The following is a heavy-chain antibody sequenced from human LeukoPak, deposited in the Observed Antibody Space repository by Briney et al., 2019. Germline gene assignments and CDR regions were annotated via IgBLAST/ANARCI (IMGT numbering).Heavy chain of an antibody. V-gene: IGHV4-38-2*02. D-gene: IGHD3-22*01. Sequence: SETLSLTCTVSGYSISSGYYWGWIRQPPGKGLEWIGSIYHSGSTYYNPSLKSRVTISVDTSKNQFSLKLSSVPAADTAVYYCARDSSGFDAFDIWGQGTMVTVSS. CDR1: GYSISSGYY. CDR3: ARDSSGFDAFDI. CDR2: IYHSGST. J-gene: IGHJ3*02.